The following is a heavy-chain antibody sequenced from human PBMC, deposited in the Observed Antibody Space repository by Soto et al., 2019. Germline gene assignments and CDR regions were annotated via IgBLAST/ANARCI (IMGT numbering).Heavy chain of an antibody. V-gene: IGHV4-30-2*01. CDR2: TYHSGST. CDR1: GGSISSGGYS. CDR3: ASGLVTTLHY. Sequence: QLQLRESGSGLVKPSQTLSLTCAVSGGSISSGGYSWSWIRQPPGKGLEWIGYTYHSGSTYYNPSLKSRVTRSVDRSKNQFSLKLSSVTAADTAVYYCASGLVTTLHYWGQGTLVTVSS. D-gene: IGHD4-17*01. J-gene: IGHJ4*02.